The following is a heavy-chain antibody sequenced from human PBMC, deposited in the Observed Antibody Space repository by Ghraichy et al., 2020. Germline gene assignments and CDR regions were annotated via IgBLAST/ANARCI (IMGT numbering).Heavy chain of an antibody. J-gene: IGHJ2*01. CDR2: IYYSGST. CDR3: ARVLRLLRYFDWLGGYFDL. CDR1: GGSISSGGYY. D-gene: IGHD3-9*01. V-gene: IGHV4-31*03. Sequence: SETLSLTCTVSGGSISSGGYYWSWIRQHPGKGLEWIGYIYYSGSTYYNPSLKSRVTISVDTSKNQFSLKLSSVTAADTAVYYCARVLRLLRYFDWLGGYFDLWGRGTLVTVSS.